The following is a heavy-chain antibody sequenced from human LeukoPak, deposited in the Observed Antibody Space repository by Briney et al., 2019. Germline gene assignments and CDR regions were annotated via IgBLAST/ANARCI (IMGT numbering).Heavy chain of an antibody. Sequence: SETLSLTCTVSGGSISSHYWSWIRQPPGKGLEWIGYIYYSGTTNYNPSLKSRVTISVDTSKNQFSLKLSSVTAADTAVYYCARVRGYSYGFDYWGQGTLVTVSS. V-gene: IGHV4-59*11. CDR3: ARVRGYSYGFDY. CDR1: GGSISSHY. J-gene: IGHJ4*02. CDR2: IYYSGTT. D-gene: IGHD5-18*01.